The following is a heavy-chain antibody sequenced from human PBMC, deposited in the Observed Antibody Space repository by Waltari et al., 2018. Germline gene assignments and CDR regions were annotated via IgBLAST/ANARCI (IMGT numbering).Heavy chain of an antibody. V-gene: IGHV4-4*07. CDR2: IKTSGNT. J-gene: IGHJ4*02. CDR3: ARSYSGYDYDS. D-gene: IGHD5-12*01. Sequence: QVQLQESGPGLVKPSATLSLTCTVSGGSISSYSRRWIRQPAGAGREWIGRIKTSGNTKFNPSLESRVTVSVDTSKNQFSLKLSSVTAADTAVYYCARSYSGYDYDSWGQGTLVTVSS. CDR1: GGSISSYS.